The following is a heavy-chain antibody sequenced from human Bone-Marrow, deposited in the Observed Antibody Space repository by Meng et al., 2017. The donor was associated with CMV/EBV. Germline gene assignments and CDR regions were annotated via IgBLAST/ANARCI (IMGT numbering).Heavy chain of an antibody. Sequence: GGSLRLSCVASGFAFGAYAMSWVRQSAEKGLETVAIVSAIDDSTYYGDSVKGRFTISRDNSKNTVSLEMRSLTVEDTAIYYCAKTRNGYGGLDYWGQGAVVTVSS. J-gene: IGHJ4*02. V-gene: IGHV3-23*01. CDR2: VSAIDDST. CDR1: GFAFGAYA. CDR3: AKTRNGYGGLDY. D-gene: IGHD5-12*01.